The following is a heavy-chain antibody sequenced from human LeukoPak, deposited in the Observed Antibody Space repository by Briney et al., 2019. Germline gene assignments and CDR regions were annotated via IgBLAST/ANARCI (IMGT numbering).Heavy chain of an antibody. J-gene: IGHJ3*02. Sequence: GGSLRLSCAASGFIFSTYAMSWVRQAPGKGLEWVSSISGSGGSTYSADSVKGRFTISRDNSKNTLYLQMGSLRAEDMAVYYCARREGGAFDIWGQGTMVTVFS. CDR2: ISGSGGST. V-gene: IGHV3-23*01. D-gene: IGHD1-26*01. CDR3: ARREGGAFDI. CDR1: GFIFSTYA.